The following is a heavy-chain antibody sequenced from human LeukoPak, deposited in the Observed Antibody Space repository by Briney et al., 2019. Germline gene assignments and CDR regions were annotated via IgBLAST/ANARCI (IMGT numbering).Heavy chain of an antibody. V-gene: IGHV4-59*01. D-gene: IGHD5-18*01. CDR3: ARSVLVDTAMVMYWYFDL. CDR2: IYYSGST. CDR1: GGSISSYY. Sequence: SETLSLTCTVSGGSISSYYWSWIRQPPGKGLEWIGYIYYSGSTNYNPSLKSRVTISVDTSKNQFSLKLSSVTAADTAVYYCARSVLVDTAMVMYWYFDLWGRGTLVTVSS. J-gene: IGHJ2*01.